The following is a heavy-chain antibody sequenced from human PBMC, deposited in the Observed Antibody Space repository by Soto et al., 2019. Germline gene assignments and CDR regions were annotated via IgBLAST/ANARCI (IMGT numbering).Heavy chain of an antibody. V-gene: IGHV3-30-3*01. CDR2: ISYDGSNK. Sequence: QVQLVESGGGVVQPGRSLRLSCAASGFTFSSYAMHCVRQAPGKGLEWVAVISYDGSNKYYADSVKGRFTISRDNSKNTLYLQMNSLRAEDTAVYYCARGVGYSYGYYYGMDVWGQGTTVTVSS. CDR3: ARGVGYSYGYYYGMDV. D-gene: IGHD5-18*01. J-gene: IGHJ6*02. CDR1: GFTFSSYA.